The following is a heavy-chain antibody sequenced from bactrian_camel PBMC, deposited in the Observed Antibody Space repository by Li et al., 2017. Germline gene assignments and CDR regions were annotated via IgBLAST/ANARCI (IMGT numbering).Heavy chain of an antibody. Sequence: HVQLVESGGESVQAGGSLRLSCVASTFTPGSSRYCLAWFRQVPGTERAGVARIGSDGKVMYTDAVKGRFTISKDSAKNTLYLQMNNLKPEDTAMYYCGTNKYCRGSACCNSDFSHWGQGTQVTVS. CDR3: GTNKYCRGSACCNSDFSH. CDR2: IGSDGKVM. V-gene: IGHV3S6*01. CDR1: TFTPGSSRYC. J-gene: IGHJ4*01. D-gene: IGHD2*01.